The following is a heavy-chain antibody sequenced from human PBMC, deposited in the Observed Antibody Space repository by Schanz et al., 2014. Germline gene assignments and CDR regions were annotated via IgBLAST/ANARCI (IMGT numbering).Heavy chain of an antibody. CDR3: ARGDYPEDVFDI. V-gene: IGHV1-69*02. Sequence: QVQLVQSGAEVKKPGPSVKVSCKASGGTFSSDTFSWVRQAPGQGLEWMGSIIPVLAIADYAQKFQGRVAIAADKSTSTAAMELSSLRSEDTAVYDCARGDYPEDVFDIWGQGTILTVSS. CDR1: GGTFSSDT. CDR2: IIPVLAIA. J-gene: IGHJ3*02. D-gene: IGHD4-17*01.